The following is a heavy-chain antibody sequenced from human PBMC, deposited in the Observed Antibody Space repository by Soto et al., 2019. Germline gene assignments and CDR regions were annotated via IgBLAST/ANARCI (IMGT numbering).Heavy chain of an antibody. CDR2: INAGNGNT. V-gene: IGHV1-3*01. D-gene: IGHD6-6*01. J-gene: IGHJ6*02. Sequence: QVQLVQSGAEVKKPGASVKVSCKASGYTFTSYAMHWVRQAPGQRLEWMGWINAGNGNTKYSQKFQGRVTITRDTSASTAYMELSSLRSEDSAVYYCVRQHSSSADYYYYGMDVWGQGTTVTVSS. CDR1: GYTFTSYA. CDR3: VRQHSSSADYYYYGMDV.